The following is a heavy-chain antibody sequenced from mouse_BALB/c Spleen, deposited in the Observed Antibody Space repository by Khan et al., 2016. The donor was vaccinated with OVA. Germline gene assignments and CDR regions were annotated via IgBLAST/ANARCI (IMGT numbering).Heavy chain of an antibody. CDR1: GYSFTDYT. V-gene: IGHV1-26*01. CDR3: ARGNYYVSNSWVGY. J-gene: IGHJ3*01. CDR2: INPYNGGT. D-gene: IGHD1-1*01. Sequence: EVQLQQSGPELVKPGTSMKISCKASGYSFTDYTMNWVKQSHGKNLEWIGLINPYNGGTSYNQKFKGKATLTVDKSSSTTYMEVLSLTSEDSAVYYCARGNYYVSNSWVGYWGQGTLVTVSA.